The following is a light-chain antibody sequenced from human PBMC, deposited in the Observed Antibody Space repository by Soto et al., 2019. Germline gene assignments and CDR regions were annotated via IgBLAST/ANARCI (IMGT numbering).Light chain of an antibody. CDR1: QGISNY. Sequence: DIQMTQSPSSLSASVGDSVTITCRASQGISNYLAWYQQKPGKVPKLLIYAASTLQSAVPSRFSGSGSGTDFILTISSLQPEDVAAYYCQKYNSAPPWTFGQGTKVEIK. V-gene: IGKV1-27*01. CDR3: QKYNSAPPWT. CDR2: AAS. J-gene: IGKJ1*01.